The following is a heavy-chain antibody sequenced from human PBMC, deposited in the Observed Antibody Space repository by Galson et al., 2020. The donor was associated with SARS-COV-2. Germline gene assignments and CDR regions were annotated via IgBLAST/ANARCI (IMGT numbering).Heavy chain of an antibody. J-gene: IGHJ5*02. Sequence: ASVKVSCKVSGYTLTELSMHWVRQPPGKGLEWMGGFDPEDGETIYAQKFQGRVTMTEDTSTDTADMELSSLRSEDTAVYYCATGPPIGAPNWFDPWGQGTLVTVSS. CDR2: FDPEDGET. D-gene: IGHD3-16*01. CDR1: GYTLTELS. V-gene: IGHV1-24*01. CDR3: ATGPPIGAPNWFDP.